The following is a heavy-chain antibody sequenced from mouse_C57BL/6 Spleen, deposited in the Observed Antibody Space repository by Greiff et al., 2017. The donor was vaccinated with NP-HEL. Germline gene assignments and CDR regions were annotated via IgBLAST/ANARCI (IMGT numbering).Heavy chain of an antibody. Sequence: EVQLQQSGGGLVKPGGSLKLSCAASGFTFSDYGMHWVRQAPEKGLEWVAYISSGSSTIYYADTVKGRFTISRDNAKNTLFLQMTSLRSEDTAMYYCARPGTRGNAMDYWGQGTSVTVSS. CDR3: ARPGTRGNAMDY. J-gene: IGHJ4*01. CDR2: ISSGSSTI. V-gene: IGHV5-17*01. D-gene: IGHD4-1*01. CDR1: GFTFSDYG.